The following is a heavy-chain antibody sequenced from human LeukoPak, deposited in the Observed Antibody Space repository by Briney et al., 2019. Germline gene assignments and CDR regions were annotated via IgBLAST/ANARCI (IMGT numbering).Heavy chain of an antibody. CDR1: GGSIRSKDHY. V-gene: IGHV4-30-4*08. Sequence: TLSLTCSVSGGSIRSKDHYWSWIRQPPGKGLEWIGHIHYSGSTYYNPSLRSRLAVSIDTSKNQFSLKLTSVTAADTAVYYCARFAYCGSNCWYYFDYWGQGILVTVSS. CDR2: IHYSGST. J-gene: IGHJ4*02. CDR3: ARFAYCGSNCWYYFDY. D-gene: IGHD2-21*02.